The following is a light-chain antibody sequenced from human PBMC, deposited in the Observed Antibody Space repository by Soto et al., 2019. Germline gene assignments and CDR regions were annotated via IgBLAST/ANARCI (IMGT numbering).Light chain of an antibody. CDR3: QQSYSTLGT. V-gene: IGKV3-15*01. Sequence: EIVMTQAQATLSVSPLERAKLSCRASQSVSSNLAWYQQKPGQAPRLLIYGASTRATGIPARFSGSGSGTEFTLTISSLQSEDFATYYCQQSYSTLGTFGQGTKVDIK. CDR1: QSVSSN. CDR2: GAS. J-gene: IGKJ1*01.